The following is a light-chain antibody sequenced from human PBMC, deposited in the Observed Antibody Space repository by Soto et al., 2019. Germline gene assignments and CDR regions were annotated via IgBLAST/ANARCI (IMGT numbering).Light chain of an antibody. Sequence: DIQMTQSPSTLSASVGDRVTITCRASQSISSWLAWYQQKPGKAPKLLIYKASSLESGVPSRFSGSGSGTEFTITISSLQPDDFATYYCQQYNSHSWTFGQGTKVEIK. V-gene: IGKV1-5*03. J-gene: IGKJ1*01. CDR2: KAS. CDR3: QQYNSHSWT. CDR1: QSISSW.